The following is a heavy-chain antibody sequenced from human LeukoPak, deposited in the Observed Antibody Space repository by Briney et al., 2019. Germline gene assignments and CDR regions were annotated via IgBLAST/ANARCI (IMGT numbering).Heavy chain of an antibody. Sequence: SQTLSLTRAISGDSVSSNSAAWNWIRQSPSRGLEWLGRTYYRSKWYNDYAVSVKSRITINPDTSKNQFSLQLNSVTPEDTAVYYCARVSCSSTSCYKGNYFDYWGQGTLVTVSS. CDR2: TYYRSKWYN. V-gene: IGHV6-1*01. CDR3: ARVSCSSTSCYKGNYFDY. CDR1: GDSVSSNSAA. D-gene: IGHD2-2*02. J-gene: IGHJ4*02.